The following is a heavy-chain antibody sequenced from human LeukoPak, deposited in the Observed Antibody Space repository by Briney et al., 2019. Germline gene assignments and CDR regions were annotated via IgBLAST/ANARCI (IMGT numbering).Heavy chain of an antibody. CDR1: GYSFASHW. D-gene: IGHD3-3*01. CDR3: ARQRYYDFWSGYYTSNWFDP. J-gene: IGHJ5*02. Sequence: GESLKISCKGSGYSFASHWIGWVRQMPGKGLEWMGIIYPGDSDTRYSPSFQGQVTISADKSISTAYLQWSSLKASDTAMYYCARQRYYDFWSGYYTSNWFDPWGQGTLVTVSS. V-gene: IGHV5-51*01. CDR2: IYPGDSDT.